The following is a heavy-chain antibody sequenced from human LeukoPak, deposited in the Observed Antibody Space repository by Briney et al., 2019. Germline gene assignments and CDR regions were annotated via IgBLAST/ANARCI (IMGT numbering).Heavy chain of an antibody. Sequence: SVKVSCKASGGTFSSYAISWVRQAPGQGLEWMGGIIPIFGTANYAQKFQGRVTITADESTSTAYMELSSLRSEDTAVYYCARDLGAHIVVEGDYWGQGTLVTVSS. V-gene: IGHV1-69*01. D-gene: IGHD2-21*01. J-gene: IGHJ4*02. CDR2: IIPIFGTA. CDR1: GGTFSSYA. CDR3: ARDLGAHIVVEGDY.